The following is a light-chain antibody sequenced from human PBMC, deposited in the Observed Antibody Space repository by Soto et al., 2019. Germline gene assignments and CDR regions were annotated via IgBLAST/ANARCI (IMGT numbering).Light chain of an antibody. CDR2: GAS. CDR3: QQYDTWPSIT. CDR1: QSVRTK. J-gene: IGKJ5*01. V-gene: IGKV3-15*01. Sequence: EMVMTQSPATLSVSPGEGATLSCRASQSVRTKLAWYQQKAGQAPRLLIYGASTRATGVSDRFSGSGSGTEYTLTISSLQSEDFAVYYCQQYDTWPSITFGQGTRLEIK.